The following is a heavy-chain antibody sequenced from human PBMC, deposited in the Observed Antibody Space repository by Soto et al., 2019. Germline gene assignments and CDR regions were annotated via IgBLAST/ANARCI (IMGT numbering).Heavy chain of an antibody. J-gene: IGHJ4*02. V-gene: IGHV3-53*01. CDR2: IYAGTIT. CDR1: GITVSSYY. CDR3: ARMPYDNRGTIFDY. D-gene: IGHD3-22*01. Sequence: EVQLVESGGGLIQPGGSLRLSCAVCGITVSSYYMSWVLQAAGKGLEWVSVIYAGTITYYADSVKGRFTIYRDNSKNTLNLEMNSLRVEDTAVYYCARMPYDNRGTIFDYWGQGTLVTVSS.